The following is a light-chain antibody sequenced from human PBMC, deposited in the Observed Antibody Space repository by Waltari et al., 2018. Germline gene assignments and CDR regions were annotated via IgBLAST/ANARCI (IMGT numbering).Light chain of an antibody. CDR1: QSISDW. Sequence: DIQMTQSPSTLSASVGDRVTITCRASQSISDWLAWYQQKPGKAPELLIYKTSILESGVPSRFSGSGSGTEFTLTITSLQPDDFATYFCQHYNSYSPWTFGQGTKVEIK. CDR2: KTS. J-gene: IGKJ1*01. CDR3: QHYNSYSPWT. V-gene: IGKV1-5*03.